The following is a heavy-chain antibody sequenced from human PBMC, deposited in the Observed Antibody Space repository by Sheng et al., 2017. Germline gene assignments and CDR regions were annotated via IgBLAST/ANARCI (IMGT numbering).Heavy chain of an antibody. Sequence: QVQLVESGGGVVQPGRSLRLSCSVSGFIFSDYGMHWVRQTPGKGLEWVSLIHSGGNTYYADSVKGRFTISRDNSKNTLYLQMNSLRVEDTAVYSCARGIGGSGNTWFDPWGQGTLVTVSS. CDR3: ARGIGGSGNTWFDP. CDR2: IHSGGNT. D-gene: IGHD3-10*01. J-gene: IGHJ5*02. V-gene: IGHV3-NL1*01. CDR1: GFIFSDYG.